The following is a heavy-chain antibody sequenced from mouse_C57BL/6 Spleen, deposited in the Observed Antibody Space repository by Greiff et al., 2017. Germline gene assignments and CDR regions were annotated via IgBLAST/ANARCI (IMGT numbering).Heavy chain of an antibody. CDR3: ARCDYDWNYFDY. V-gene: IGHV1-76*01. J-gene: IGHJ2*01. CDR1: GYTFTDYY. Sequence: QVQLQQSGAELVRPGASVKLSCKASGYTFTDYYINWVKQRPGQGLEWIARIYPGSGNTYYNEKFKGKATLTAEKSSSTAYMQLSSLTSEDSAVYFCARCDYDWNYFDYWGQGTTLTVSS. D-gene: IGHD2-4*01. CDR2: IYPGSGNT.